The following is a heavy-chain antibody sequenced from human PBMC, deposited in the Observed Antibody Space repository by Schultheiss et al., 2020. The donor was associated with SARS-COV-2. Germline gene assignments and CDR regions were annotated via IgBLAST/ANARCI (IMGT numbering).Heavy chain of an antibody. CDR1: GFTFSSYG. V-gene: IGHV3-33*06. D-gene: IGHD6-19*01. J-gene: IGHJ4*02. CDR2: IWYDGSNK. Sequence: GESLKISCAASGFTFSSYGMHWVRQAPGKGLEWVAVIWYDGSNKYYADSVKGRFTISRDNSKNTLYLQMNSLRAEDTAVYYCAKVKVSLSSGWLNAGFDYWGQGTLVTVSS. CDR3: AKVKVSLSSGWLNAGFDY.